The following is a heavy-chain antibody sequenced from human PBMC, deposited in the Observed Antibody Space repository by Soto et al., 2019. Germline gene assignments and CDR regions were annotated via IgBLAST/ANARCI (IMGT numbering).Heavy chain of an antibody. CDR3: ARTYCSGGSCPVDF. Sequence: QVQLQESGPGLVKPSQTLSLTCTVSGGFVSSGGYYWTWIRQRPGKGLEWIGYISYSGSTSYNSSLKSRILISGDMSKNQFSLRLSSVTAADPAVYFCARTYCSGGSCPVDFWGQGTLVTVSS. CDR2: ISYSGST. J-gene: IGHJ4*02. CDR1: GGFVSSGGYY. V-gene: IGHV4-31*03. D-gene: IGHD2-15*01.